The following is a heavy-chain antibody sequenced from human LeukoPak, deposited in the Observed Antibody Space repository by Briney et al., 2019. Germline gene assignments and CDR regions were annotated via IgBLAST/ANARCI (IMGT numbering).Heavy chain of an antibody. J-gene: IGHJ3*02. D-gene: IGHD1-26*01. CDR1: GFTFSSYA. V-gene: IGHV3-64*04. Sequence: GGSLRLSCAASGFTFSSYAMHWVRQAPGKGLEYVSAISSNGGSTYYADSVKGRFTISRDNSKNTLYLQMNSLRAEDTAVYYCARDGGAADAFDIWGQGTMVTVSS. CDR2: ISSNGGST. CDR3: ARDGGAADAFDI.